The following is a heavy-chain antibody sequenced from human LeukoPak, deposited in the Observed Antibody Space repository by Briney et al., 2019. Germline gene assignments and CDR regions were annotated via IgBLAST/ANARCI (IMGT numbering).Heavy chain of an antibody. J-gene: IGHJ4*02. D-gene: IGHD6-13*01. Sequence: PGGSLRLSCAASGLPFNMYWMTWVRQAPGKGLEWVANINQGGNETYYVDSVKGRFTISRDNANSALNLQMNSLRAEDTAVYYCAKNRESSLCHFDCWGQGTLVTVSS. V-gene: IGHV3-7*01. CDR2: INQGGNET. CDR3: AKNRESSLCHFDC. CDR1: GLPFNMYW.